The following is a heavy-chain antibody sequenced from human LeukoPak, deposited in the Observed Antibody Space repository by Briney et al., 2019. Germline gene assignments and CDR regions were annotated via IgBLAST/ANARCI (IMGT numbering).Heavy chain of an antibody. D-gene: IGHD6-19*01. V-gene: IGHV4-59*01. CDR1: GGSISSYY. J-gene: IGHJ4*02. CDR2: IYYSGST. Sequence: SETLSLTCTVSGGSISSYYWSWIRQPPGKGLEWIAYIYYSGSTNYNPSLKSRVTISVDTSKNQFSLKLSSVTAADTAVYYCARRGGGWYDYWGQGTLVTVSS. CDR3: ARRGGGWYDY.